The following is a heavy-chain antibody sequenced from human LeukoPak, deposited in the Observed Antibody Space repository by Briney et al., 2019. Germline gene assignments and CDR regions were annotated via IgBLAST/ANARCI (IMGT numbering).Heavy chain of an antibody. CDR3: ARGGCSGGSCYSESYYYYYGMDV. CDR1: GFTFGDDW. CDR2: ISGSGGST. Sequence: GGSLRLSCVFSGFTFGDDWMNWVRQAPGKGLEWVSAISGSGGSTYYADSVKGRFTISRDNSKNTLYLQMNSLRAEDTAVYYCARGGCSGGSCYSESYYYYYGMDVWGQGTTVTVSS. D-gene: IGHD2-15*01. V-gene: IGHV3-23*01. J-gene: IGHJ6*02.